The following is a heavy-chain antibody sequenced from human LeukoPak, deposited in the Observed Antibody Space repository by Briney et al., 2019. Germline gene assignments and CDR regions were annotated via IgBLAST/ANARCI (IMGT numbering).Heavy chain of an antibody. CDR3: ARDTYGSGSYYSYFDY. CDR1: RATCSSHS. D-gene: IGHD3-10*01. J-gene: IGHJ4*02. V-gene: IGHV1-69*13. Sequence: SVKIFCDASRATCSSHSISWGRQAPGQGLEWMGGIISIFGTANYAQKFQGRVTITADASTSTAYMELSSLRSEDTAVYYCARDTYGSGSYYSYFDYWGQGTLVTVSS. CDR2: IISIFGTA.